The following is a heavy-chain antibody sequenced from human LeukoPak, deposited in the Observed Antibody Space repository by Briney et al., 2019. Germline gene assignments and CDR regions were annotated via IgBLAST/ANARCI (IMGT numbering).Heavy chain of an antibody. D-gene: IGHD2-21*02. Sequence: PGGSLRLSCTASGFTFSSYEMNWVRQAPGKGLEWVSYISSSGRTTYYADSVKGRFTISRDSAKNTLYLQMNSLRTEDTAVYYCAKDPAARPLRLITDDAFDIWGQGTMVTVSS. J-gene: IGHJ3*02. CDR1: GFTFSSYE. CDR3: AKDPAARPLRLITDDAFDI. V-gene: IGHV3-48*03. CDR2: ISSSGRTT.